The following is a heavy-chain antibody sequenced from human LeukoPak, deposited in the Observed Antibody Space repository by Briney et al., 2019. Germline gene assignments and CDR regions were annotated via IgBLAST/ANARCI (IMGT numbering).Heavy chain of an antibody. V-gene: IGHV3-30*02. J-gene: IGHJ6*03. D-gene: IGHD6-19*01. Sequence: GGSLRLSCAASGFTFSRYDIHGVRQAPGKGLEWVAFIRYDGSNKYYADSVRGRFTISRDNSKKTLYLQMNSLRAEDTAVYFCAKGSKAVLFTRDRYMDVWGKGTTVTISS. CDR1: GFTFSRYD. CDR3: AKGSKAVLFTRDRYMDV. CDR2: IRYDGSNK.